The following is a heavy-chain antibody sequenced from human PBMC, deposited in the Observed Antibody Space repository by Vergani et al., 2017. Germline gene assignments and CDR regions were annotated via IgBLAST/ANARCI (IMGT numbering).Heavy chain of an antibody. D-gene: IGHD5-18*01. CDR2: ISAYNGNT. Sequence: QVQLVQSGAEVKKPGASVKVSCKASGYTFTSYGISWVRQAPGQGLGWMGWISAYNGNTNYAQKLQGRVTMTTDTSTSTAYMELRSRGSDDTAVYYWARDYSWRIHYYGMDVWGQGTTVTVSS. CDR3: ARDYSWRIHYYGMDV. CDR1: GYTFTSYG. V-gene: IGHV1-18*01. J-gene: IGHJ6*02.